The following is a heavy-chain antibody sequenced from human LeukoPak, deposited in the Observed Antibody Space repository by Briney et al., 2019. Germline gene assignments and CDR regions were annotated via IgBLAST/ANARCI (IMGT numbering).Heavy chain of an antibody. Sequence: PGGSLRLSCAASGFTFSSYAMSWVRQAPGKGLEWVSAISGSGGSTYYADSVKGRFTISRDNSKNTLYLQMNSLRAEDTAVYYCAHVAGWAAAGTYYFDHWGQGTLVTVSS. D-gene: IGHD6-13*01. V-gene: IGHV3-23*01. CDR3: AHVAGWAAAGTYYFDH. J-gene: IGHJ4*02. CDR2: ISGSGGST. CDR1: GFTFSSYA.